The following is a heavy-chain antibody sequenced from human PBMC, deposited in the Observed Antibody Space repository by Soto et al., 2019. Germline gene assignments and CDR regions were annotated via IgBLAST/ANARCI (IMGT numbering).Heavy chain of an antibody. J-gene: IGHJ1*01. CDR3: ARRFTFGYFQP. D-gene: IGHD3-10*01. CDR1: GDSLSRGSFY. Sequence: QVQLQESGPGLVQPSETLSLTCTVSGDSLSRGSFYWSWIRQSPGKGLEWIGHIYDSGTTNYNPSLMGRVTISQDTSMNRFSPTLTSVTAADTAVYYCARRFTFGYFQPWGQGTLVAVSS. CDR2: IYDSGTT. V-gene: IGHV4-61*03.